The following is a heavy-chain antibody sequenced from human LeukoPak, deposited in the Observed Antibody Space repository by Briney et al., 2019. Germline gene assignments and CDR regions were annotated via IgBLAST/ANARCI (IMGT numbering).Heavy chain of an antibody. CDR2: INHSGST. CDR3: ARAPNWSGYYPDWFDP. J-gene: IGHJ5*02. CDR1: GGSFSGYY. D-gene: IGHD3-3*01. V-gene: IGHV4-34*01. Sequence: SETLSLTCAVYGGSFSGYYWSWIRQPPGKGLEWIGEINHSGSTNYNPSLKSRVTISVDTSKNQFSLKLSSVTAADTAVYYCARAPNWSGYYPDWFDPWGQGTLVTVSS.